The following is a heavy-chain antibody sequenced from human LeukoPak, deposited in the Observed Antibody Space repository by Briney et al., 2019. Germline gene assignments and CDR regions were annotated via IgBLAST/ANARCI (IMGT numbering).Heavy chain of an antibody. CDR2: IRSKTYSGAT. D-gene: IGHD2-15*01. V-gene: IGHV3-49*03. CDR3: TRNPHPYCSGVHCPRDS. J-gene: IGHJ4*02. Sequence: PGGSLRLSCTTSGFTFGDYGMSWFRQAPGKGLEWVSFIRSKTYSGATDYAASVKGRFVISRDDSESIAYLQMNSLKTEDTGVYYCTRNPHPYCSGVHCPRDSWGQGTLVTVSS. CDR1: GFTFGDYG.